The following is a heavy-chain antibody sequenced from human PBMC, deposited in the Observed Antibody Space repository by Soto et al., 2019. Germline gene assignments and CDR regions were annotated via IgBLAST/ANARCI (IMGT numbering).Heavy chain of an antibody. Sequence: QVQLQESGPGLVKPSETLSLTCTVSGGSVSSGSYYWSWIRQPPGKGLEWIGFFYYSVTTNYNPSLKSRVTISVDRSKNQFSLKLSSVTAADAAVYYCARGGENFGGNPIFDYWGQGTLVTVSS. D-gene: IGHD2-15*01. V-gene: IGHV4-61*01. CDR3: ARGGENFGGNPIFDY. CDR1: GGSVSSGSYY. CDR2: FYYSVTT. J-gene: IGHJ4*02.